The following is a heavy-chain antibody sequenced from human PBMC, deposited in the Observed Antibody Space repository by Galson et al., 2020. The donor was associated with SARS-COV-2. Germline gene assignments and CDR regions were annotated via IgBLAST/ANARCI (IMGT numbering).Heavy chain of an antibody. Sequence: ASVKVSCKASGYTFTSYDINWVRQATGQGLEWMAWMNANSDNTVYAQHFQGRVTITRNTSIGTAYMGLSSLRFEDTAVYYCARGDYAFDIWGQGTMVTVSS. V-gene: IGHV1-8*03. J-gene: IGHJ3*02. CDR3: ARGDYAFDI. CDR2: MNANSDNT. CDR1: GYTFTSYD.